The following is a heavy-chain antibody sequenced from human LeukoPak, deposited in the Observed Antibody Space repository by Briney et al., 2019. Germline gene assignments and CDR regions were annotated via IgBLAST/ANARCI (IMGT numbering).Heavy chain of an antibody. V-gene: IGHV4-30-2*01. CDR3: ARDNGDYPYYFDF. CDR1: GGSISSGIYS. D-gene: IGHD4-17*01. CDR2: IYHSGST. Sequence: PSETLSLTFAVSGGSISSGIYSWNWIRQPPGKGLEWIGYIYHSGSTYYNPSLKNRVTILVDRSKNQFSLKLSSVTAADTAVYYCARDNGDYPYYFDFWGQGTLVTVSS. J-gene: IGHJ4*02.